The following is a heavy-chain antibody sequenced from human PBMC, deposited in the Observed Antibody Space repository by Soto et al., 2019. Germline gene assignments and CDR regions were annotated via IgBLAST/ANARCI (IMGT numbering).Heavy chain of an antibody. Sequence: TSETLSLTCAVYGGSFSGYYWSWIRQPPGKGLEWIGEINHSGSTNYNPSLKSRVTISVDTSKNQFSLKLSSVTAADTAVYYCARGGGGAVAYWGQGTLVTVSS. D-gene: IGHD6-19*01. CDR2: INHSGST. CDR3: ARGGGGAVAY. CDR1: GGSFSGYY. V-gene: IGHV4-34*01. J-gene: IGHJ4*02.